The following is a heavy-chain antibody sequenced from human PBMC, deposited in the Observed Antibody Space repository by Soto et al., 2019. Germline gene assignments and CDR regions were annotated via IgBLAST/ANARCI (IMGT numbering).Heavy chain of an antibody. CDR3: ATSYGSGYRAFDY. J-gene: IGHJ4*02. CDR2: VNPILSMS. CDR1: GDTFSFYT. V-gene: IGHV1-69*02. D-gene: IGHD3-10*01. Sequence: QVQMVQSGAEVKKPGSSVKVSCKASGDTFSFYTINWVRQAPGLGLEWMGRVNPILSMSNYAQKFQGRVTMTAVKSTSTAYMELRSLRSEDTAFYYCATSYGSGYRAFDYWGQGALVTVSS.